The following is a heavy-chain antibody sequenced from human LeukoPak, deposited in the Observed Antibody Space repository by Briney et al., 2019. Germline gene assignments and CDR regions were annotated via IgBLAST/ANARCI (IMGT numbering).Heavy chain of an antibody. D-gene: IGHD4-23*01. CDR3: AKDHLTPLDY. CDR1: GFTFSSYS. V-gene: IGHV3-48*01. J-gene: IGHJ4*02. Sequence: GGSLRLSCAASGFTFSSYSMNWVRQAPGKGLEWISYITTSGGAKNYADSVKGRFTISRDNAENSLYLQMSSLRAEDTAVYYCAKDHLTPLDYWGQGTLVTVSS. CDR2: ITTSGGAK.